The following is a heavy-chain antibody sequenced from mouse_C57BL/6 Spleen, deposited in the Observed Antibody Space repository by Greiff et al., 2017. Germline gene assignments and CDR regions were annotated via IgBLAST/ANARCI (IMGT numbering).Heavy chain of an antibody. D-gene: IGHD1-1*01. CDR1: GFTFSSYG. CDR3: ARHDYGGYCDV. CDR2: ISSGGSYT. V-gene: IGHV5-6*01. J-gene: IGHJ1*03. Sequence: VKLMESGGDLVKPGGSLKLSCAASGFTFSSYGMSWVRQTPDKRLEWVATISSGGSYTYYPDSVKGRFTISRYKAKTTLYLQMISQKSDDTSMYYCARHDYGGYCDVWGTGTTVTVSS.